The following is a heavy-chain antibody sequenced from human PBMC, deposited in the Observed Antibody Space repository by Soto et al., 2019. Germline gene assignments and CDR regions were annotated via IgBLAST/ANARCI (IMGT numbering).Heavy chain of an antibody. D-gene: IGHD2-8*01. CDR2: IYDSGST. CDR3: AKYNNGLYYYFDY. J-gene: IGHJ4*02. V-gene: IGHV4-59*08. Sequence: PSETLSLTCTVSGGSISSSYWSWIRQPPGKGLEWIGYIYDSGSTYYNSSLKSRVTMSVDTSKNQFSLKLSSVTAADAAVYYCAKYNNGLYYYFDYWGLGILVTVSS. CDR1: GGSISSSY.